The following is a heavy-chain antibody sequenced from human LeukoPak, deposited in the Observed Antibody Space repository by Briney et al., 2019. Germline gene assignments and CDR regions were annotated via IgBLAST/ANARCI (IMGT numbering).Heavy chain of an antibody. D-gene: IGHD3-10*01. Sequence: GGSLRLSCAASGFTVSSNYMSWVRQAPGKGLEWVSVIYSGGSTYYADSVKGRFTISRDNSKNTLYLQMNSLRAEDTAVYYCAREGVNYGSGSYPSWYFDYWGQGTLVTVSS. CDR2: IYSGGST. V-gene: IGHV3-53*01. J-gene: IGHJ4*02. CDR3: AREGVNYGSGSYPSWYFDY. CDR1: GFTVSSNY.